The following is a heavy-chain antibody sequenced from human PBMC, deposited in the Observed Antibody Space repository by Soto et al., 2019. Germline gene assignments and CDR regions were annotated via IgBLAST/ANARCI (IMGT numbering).Heavy chain of an antibody. CDR2: ISYDGSNK. Sequence: PGGSLRLSCAASGFTFSSYAMHWVRQAPGKGLEWVAVISYDGSNKYYADSVKGRFTISRDNSKNTLYLQMNGLRAEDTAVYYCARDRVVPAATLGYYYYGMDVWGQGTTVTVSS. J-gene: IGHJ6*02. D-gene: IGHD2-2*01. CDR3: ARDRVVPAATLGYYYYGMDV. CDR1: GFTFSSYA. V-gene: IGHV3-30-3*01.